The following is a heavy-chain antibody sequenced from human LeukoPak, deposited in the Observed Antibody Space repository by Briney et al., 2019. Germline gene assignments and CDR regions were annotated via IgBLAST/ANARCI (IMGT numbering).Heavy chain of an antibody. J-gene: IGHJ6*02. CDR1: GFTFSSYA. CDR3: ARDLSDSSGYYYYYGMDV. V-gene: IGHV3-23*01. Sequence: GGSLRLSCAASGFTFSSYAMSWVRQAPGKGLEWVSAISGSGGSTYYADSVKGRFTISRDNSKNTLYLQMNSLRAEDTAVYYCARDLSDSSGYYYYYGMDVWGQGTTVTVSS. CDR2: ISGSGGST. D-gene: IGHD3-22*01.